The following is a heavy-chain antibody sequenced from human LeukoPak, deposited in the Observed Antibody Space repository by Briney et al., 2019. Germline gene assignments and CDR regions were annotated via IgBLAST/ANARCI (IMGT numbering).Heavy chain of an antibody. V-gene: IGHV4-59*01. Sequence: PSETLSLTCTVSGGSISSYYWSWIQQPPGKGLEWIGYIYYSGSTNYNPSLKSRVTISVDTSKNQFSLKLSSVTAADTAVYYCARGPKDWSLGRADAFDIWGQGTMVTVSS. CDR2: IYYSGST. J-gene: IGHJ3*02. CDR1: GGSISSYY. CDR3: ARGPKDWSLGRADAFDI. D-gene: IGHD3/OR15-3a*01.